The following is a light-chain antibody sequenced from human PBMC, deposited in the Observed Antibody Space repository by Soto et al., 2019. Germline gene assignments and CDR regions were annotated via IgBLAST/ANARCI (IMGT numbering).Light chain of an antibody. CDR2: DAF. V-gene: IGKV3-11*01. Sequence: EIVLTQSPAILSLSPGERDTLSCRASQSVSNYLAWYQQKPGQAPRLLIFDAFNRATGIPARFSGSGSGTDFTLTISSLEPEDVAVYYCQQRINWVTFGGGTKVEIK. CDR1: QSVSNY. CDR3: QQRINWVT. J-gene: IGKJ4*01.